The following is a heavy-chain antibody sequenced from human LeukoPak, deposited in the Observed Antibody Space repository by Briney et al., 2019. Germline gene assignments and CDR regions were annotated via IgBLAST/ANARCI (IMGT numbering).Heavy chain of an antibody. V-gene: IGHV4-34*01. D-gene: IGHD6-19*01. CDR3: ARLIAVAGTRGADY. CDR2: INHSGST. Sequence: ASETLSLTCAVYGGSFSGYYWSWIRQPPGKGLEWIGEINHSGSTNYNPSLKSRVTISVDTSKNQFSLKLSFVTAADTAVYYCARLIAVAGTRGADYWGQGTLVTVSS. CDR1: GGSFSGYY. J-gene: IGHJ4*02.